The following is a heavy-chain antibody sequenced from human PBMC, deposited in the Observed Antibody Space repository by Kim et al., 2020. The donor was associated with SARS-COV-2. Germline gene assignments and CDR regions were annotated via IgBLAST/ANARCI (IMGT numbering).Heavy chain of an antibody. V-gene: IGHV3-20*03. CDR3: ARDPMSLAFDI. CDR2: T. Sequence: TAYAVSVKGRFTISRADARYSLYLQRNSLRAEDTALYYCARDPMSLAFDIWGQGTMLTVSS. J-gene: IGHJ3*02.